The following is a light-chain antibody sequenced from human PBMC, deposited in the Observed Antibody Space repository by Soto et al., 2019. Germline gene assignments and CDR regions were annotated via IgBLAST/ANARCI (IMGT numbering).Light chain of an antibody. J-gene: IGKJ2*01. CDR1: QSVSGSY. CDR3: HQYGSFPHT. CDR2: GAS. V-gene: IGKV3-20*01. Sequence: EIVLTQSPGTLSLSPGERATLSCRASQSVSGSYLAWYQQKPGQAPRLLIYGASSRATGIPDRFSGSGSGTDFTYIISRLEPEDFVMYYCHQYGSFPHTFGRGTKLE.